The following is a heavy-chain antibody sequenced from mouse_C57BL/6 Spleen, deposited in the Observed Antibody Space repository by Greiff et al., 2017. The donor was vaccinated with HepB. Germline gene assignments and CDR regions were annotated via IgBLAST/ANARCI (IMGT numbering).Heavy chain of an antibody. D-gene: IGHD1-1*01. CDR3: AREGATVVEDYAMDY. CDR1: GYTFTDYY. V-gene: IGHV1-19*01. Sequence: VQLQQSGPVLVKPGASVKMSCKASGYTFTDYYMNWVKQSHGKSLEWIGVINPYNGGTSYNQKFKGKATLTVDKSSSTAYMELNSLTSEDSAVYYCAREGATVVEDYAMDYWGQGTSVTVSS. J-gene: IGHJ4*01. CDR2: INPYNGGT.